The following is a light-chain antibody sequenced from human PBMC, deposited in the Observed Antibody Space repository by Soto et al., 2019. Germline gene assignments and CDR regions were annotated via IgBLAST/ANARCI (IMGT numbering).Light chain of an antibody. Sequence: QSALTQPASVSGSPGQSITISCTGTSSDIGDYDYVSLYQHLPGKAPKLLIFDVTHRPSGVSDRFSGSKSGNTASLTISGVRPEDEADYYCCSYTDIALDVVFGGGTKLTVL. V-gene: IGLV2-14*01. CDR2: DVT. CDR3: CSYTDIALDVV. J-gene: IGLJ2*01. CDR1: SSDIGDYDY.